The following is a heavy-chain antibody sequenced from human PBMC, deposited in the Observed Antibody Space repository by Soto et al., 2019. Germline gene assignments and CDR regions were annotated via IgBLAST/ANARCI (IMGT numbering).Heavy chain of an antibody. V-gene: IGHV3-23*01. Sequence: EVKLLESGGGLEQPGGSLRLSCAASGFTFTNYGMAWVRQAPGKGLEWVSAISPSGFTTYYADSVEGRFIISRVNSKNTLYLQMNSLRAEDTAVYYCARDYSSSPFGYWGQGTLLTVSS. CDR1: GFTFTNYG. CDR3: ARDYSSSPFGY. J-gene: IGHJ4*02. CDR2: ISPSGFTT. D-gene: IGHD6-6*01.